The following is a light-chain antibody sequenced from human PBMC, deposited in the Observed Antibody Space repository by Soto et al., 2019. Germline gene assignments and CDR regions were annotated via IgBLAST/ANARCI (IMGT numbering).Light chain of an antibody. CDR3: QQYDSYAWA. CDR2: KAS. Sequence: DIQMTQSPSTLSASVGDRVTITCRASQSISSWLTWYQQKPGKAPKLLIYKASSLESGVQSRFSGSGSGTEFTLPISSLQPEDFATYYCQQYDSYAWAFGQGTKVEI. CDR1: QSISSW. V-gene: IGKV1-5*03. J-gene: IGKJ1*01.